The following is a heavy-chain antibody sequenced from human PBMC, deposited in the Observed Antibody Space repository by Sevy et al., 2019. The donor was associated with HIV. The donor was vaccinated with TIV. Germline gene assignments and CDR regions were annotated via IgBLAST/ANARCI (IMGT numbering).Heavy chain of an antibody. CDR1: GYTFTSYG. CDR3: ARETLRFGRIYYYYYYGMDV. J-gene: IGHJ6*02. D-gene: IGHD3-10*01. V-gene: IGHV1-18*01. CDR2: ISAYNGNT. Sequence: ASVKVSCKASGYTFTSYGISWVGQAPGQGLEWMGWISAYNGNTNYEQKLQGRVTMTTDTSTSTAYMELRSLRSDDTAVYYCARETLRFGRIYYYYYYGMDVWGQGTTVTVSS.